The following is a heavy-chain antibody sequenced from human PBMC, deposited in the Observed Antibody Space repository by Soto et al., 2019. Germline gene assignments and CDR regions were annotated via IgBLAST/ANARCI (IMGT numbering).Heavy chain of an antibody. Sequence: QPGGSLRLSCAASGFTFNTYAMNWVRQTPGRGLEWVSGISGSGETTYYAASVKGRFTISRDNSKNTLYLQVDSLRAEDAALYYCARVHTPIGVVITTAFDIWGQGTMVTVSS. J-gene: IGHJ3*02. CDR3: ARVHTPIGVVITTAFDI. V-gene: IGHV3-23*01. D-gene: IGHD3-22*01. CDR2: ISGSGETT. CDR1: GFTFNTYA.